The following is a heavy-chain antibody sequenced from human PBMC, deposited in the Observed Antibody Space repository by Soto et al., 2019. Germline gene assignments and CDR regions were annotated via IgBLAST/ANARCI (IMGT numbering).Heavy chain of an antibody. CDR2: ISHDGNDK. CDR1: GFTFSTYA. D-gene: IGHD1-26*01. Sequence: QVQVVQSGGGVVQPGRSLRLSCAASGFTFSTYAMHWVRHAPGKGLEWVAAISHDGNDKYYPASVKGRFTISRDNSNHPLYRQLNSLRAEDTAVYYCAREIGRGAYFQHWGQGTLVTVSS. CDR3: AREIGRGAYFQH. J-gene: IGHJ1*01. V-gene: IGHV3-30-3*01.